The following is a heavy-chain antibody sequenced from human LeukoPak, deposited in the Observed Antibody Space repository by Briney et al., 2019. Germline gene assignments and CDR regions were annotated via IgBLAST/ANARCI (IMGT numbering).Heavy chain of an antibody. CDR2: INPSGGST. V-gene: IGHV1-46*01. CDR3: ARDRAGYGDYRDAFDI. CDR1: GYTFTSYY. D-gene: IGHD4-17*01. Sequence: ASVTVSCKASGYTFTSYYMHWVRQAPGQGLEWMGIINPSGGSTSYAQKFQGRVTMTRDTSTSTVYMELSSLRSEDTAVYYCARDRAGYGDYRDAFDIWGQGTMVTVSS. J-gene: IGHJ3*02.